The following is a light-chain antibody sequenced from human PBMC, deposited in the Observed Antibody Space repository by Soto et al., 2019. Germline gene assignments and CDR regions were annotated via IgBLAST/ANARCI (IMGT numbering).Light chain of an antibody. CDR2: EVN. V-gene: IGLV2-8*01. CDR1: SSDISKYNY. J-gene: IGLJ2*01. CDR3: SSYAGRNIVI. Sequence: QSALTQPPSASGSPGQSATISCTGTSSDISKYNYVSWYQQLPGKAPKLLIYEVNKRPSEVPERFSGSKSANTASLTVSGLRTEDEADYYCSSYAGRNIVIFGGGTKLTVL.